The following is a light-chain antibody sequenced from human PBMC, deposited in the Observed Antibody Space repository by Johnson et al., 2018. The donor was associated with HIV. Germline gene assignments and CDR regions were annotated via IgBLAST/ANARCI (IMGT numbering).Light chain of an antibody. Sequence: QSVLTQPPSVSAAPGQKVTISCSGSSSNIGNNYVSWYQQLPGTAPKLLIYDNNKRPSGIPDRFSGSKSGTSATLGITGLQTGDEADYYCGTWDSSLSAHVVGTWTKVTVL. J-gene: IGLJ1*01. CDR3: GTWDSSLSAHV. CDR2: DNN. CDR1: SSNIGNNY. V-gene: IGLV1-51*01.